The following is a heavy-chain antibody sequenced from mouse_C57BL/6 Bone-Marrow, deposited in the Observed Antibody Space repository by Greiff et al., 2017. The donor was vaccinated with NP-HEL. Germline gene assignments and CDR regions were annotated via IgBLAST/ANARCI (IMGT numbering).Heavy chain of an antibody. V-gene: IGHV2-2*01. D-gene: IGHD2-4*01. Sequence: VKLLESGPGLVQPSQSLSITCTVSGFSLTSYGVHWVRQSPGKGLEWLGVIWSGGSTDYNAAFISRLSISKDNSKSQVFFKMNSLQADDTAIYYCARCDYDMFAYWGQGTLVTVSA. CDR3: ARCDYDMFAY. J-gene: IGHJ3*01. CDR1: GFSLTSYG. CDR2: IWSGGST.